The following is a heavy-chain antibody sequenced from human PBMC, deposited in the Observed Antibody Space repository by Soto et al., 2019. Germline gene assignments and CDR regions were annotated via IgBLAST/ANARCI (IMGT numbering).Heavy chain of an antibody. D-gene: IGHD6-6*01. J-gene: IGHJ4*02. CDR3: ARTSRFDC. Sequence: QVQLQQWGAGLLKPSETLSLTCAVYCGSFSSYYWSWIRQPPGKGLEWIGEINHSGSTNYNPSLTIRCTMSVATSKHQFSLKLSSVTAADPAVYYCARTSRFDCWGQGTLVTVSS. CDR2: INHSGST. CDR1: CGSFSSYY. V-gene: IGHV4-34*01.